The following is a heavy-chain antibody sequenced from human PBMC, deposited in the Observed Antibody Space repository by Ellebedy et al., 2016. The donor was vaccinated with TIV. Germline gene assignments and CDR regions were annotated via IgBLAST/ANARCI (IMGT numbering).Heavy chain of an antibody. CDR3: ARRKLTIFGVGPHYGMDV. D-gene: IGHD3-3*01. J-gene: IGHJ6*02. CDR2: MSYDGSNK. V-gene: IGHV3-30-3*01. Sequence: GGSLRLSCAASGFTFSNCAMHWVRQAPGKGLEWVAVMSYDGSNKYYADSVKGRFTISRDNAKSSLYLQMNSLRAEDTAVYYCARRKLTIFGVGPHYGMDVWGQGTTVTVSS. CDR1: GFTFSNCA.